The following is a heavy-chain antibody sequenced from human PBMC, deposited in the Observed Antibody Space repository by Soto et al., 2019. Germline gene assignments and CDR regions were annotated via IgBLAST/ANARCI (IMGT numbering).Heavy chain of an antibody. CDR3: AKDLRQGASGATVYGMDV. CDR2: VSHDGRKT. Sequence: QVQLVESGGGEVQPGTSLRLSCVASGFIFSDNGMHWVRQVPGKGLEWVALVSHDGRKTFYADFVKGRLTIYRDNSKNTVYLHMSNLRPEDTAVYQCAKDLRQGASGATVYGMDVWGQGTTVTVSS. CDR1: GFIFSDNG. V-gene: IGHV3-30*18. J-gene: IGHJ6*02. D-gene: IGHD5-12*01.